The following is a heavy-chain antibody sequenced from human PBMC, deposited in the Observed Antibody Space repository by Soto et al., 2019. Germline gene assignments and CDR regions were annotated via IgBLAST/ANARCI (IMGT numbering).Heavy chain of an antibody. CDR1: GFTFSSYG. J-gene: IGHJ6*03. V-gene: IGHV3-33*01. Sequence: QVQLVESGGGVVQPGRSLRLSCEASGFTFSSYGMHWVRQAPGKGLEWVAVIWYDESKKYYADSVKGRFTISRDNSMNTLYLQTNSLRAEDTAVYYCARDSTQGHYYRGVWGTGTTVTVSS. CDR3: ARDSTQGHYYRGV. CDR2: IWYDESKK.